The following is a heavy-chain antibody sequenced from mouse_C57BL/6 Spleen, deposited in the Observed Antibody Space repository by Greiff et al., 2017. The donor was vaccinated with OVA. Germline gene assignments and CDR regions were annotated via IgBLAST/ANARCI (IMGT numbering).Heavy chain of an antibody. CDR3: ARFYYYGSSPNAMDY. J-gene: IGHJ4*01. Sequence: EVQGVESGGGLVKPGGSLKLSCAASGFTFSDYGMHWVRQAPEKGLEWVAYISSGSSTIYYADTVKGRFTISRDNAKNTLFLQMTSLRSEDTAMYYCARFYYYGSSPNAMDYWGQGTSVTVSS. D-gene: IGHD1-1*01. CDR1: GFTFSDYG. V-gene: IGHV5-17*01. CDR2: ISSGSSTI.